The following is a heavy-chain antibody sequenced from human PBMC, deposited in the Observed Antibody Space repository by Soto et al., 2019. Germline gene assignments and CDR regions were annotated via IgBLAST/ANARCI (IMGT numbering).Heavy chain of an antibody. D-gene: IGHD1-1*01. CDR3: ARGNMDV. CDR2: VSHVDDNK. J-gene: IGHJ6*01. CDR1: GFPFNQFL. V-gene: IGHV3-30-3*01. Sequence: GGPLDLPVPAPGFPFNQFLSHWVRQAPGRGLEWVAVVSHVDDNKYYADSVRGRFTISRDNSKKMLYLQMNSLRADDTALYYCARGNMDVWGQGTTVTVSS.